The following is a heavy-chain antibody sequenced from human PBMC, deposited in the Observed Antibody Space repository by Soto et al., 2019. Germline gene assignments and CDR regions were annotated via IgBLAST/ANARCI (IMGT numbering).Heavy chain of an antibody. Sequence: EVQLVESGGGFVQPGGSLRLSCAASGFTFSSYWMHWVRQAPGKGLVWVSRINGDGSNYADSVKGRFTISRDNAKNTLYLQMHSLRAEDTAVDYFARGGFDSSGHDYGWWDPCGQGTLVTVSS. J-gene: IGHJ5*02. V-gene: IGHV3-74*01. CDR3: ARGGFDSSGHDYGWWDP. D-gene: IGHD3-22*01. CDR2: INGDGS. CDR1: GFTFSSYW.